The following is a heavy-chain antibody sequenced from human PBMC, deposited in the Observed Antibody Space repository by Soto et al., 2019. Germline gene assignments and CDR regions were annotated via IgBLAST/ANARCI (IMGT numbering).Heavy chain of an antibody. D-gene: IGHD3-10*01. CDR1: GGSFSGYY. CDR3: ARGQGMYYGSGSYKTWFDP. CDR2: INHSGST. J-gene: IGHJ5*02. Sequence: PSETLSLTCAVYGGSFSGYYWIWVRQPPGKGLEWIVEINHSGSTNYNPSLKSRVTISVDTSKNQFSLKLSSVTAADTAVYYCARGQGMYYGSGSYKTWFDPWGQGTLVTVSS. V-gene: IGHV4-34*01.